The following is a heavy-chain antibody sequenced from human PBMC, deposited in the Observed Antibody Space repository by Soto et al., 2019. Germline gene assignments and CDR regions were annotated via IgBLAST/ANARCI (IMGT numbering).Heavy chain of an antibody. CDR1: GGTFSSYA. J-gene: IGHJ2*01. V-gene: IGHV1-69*01. CDR2: IIPIFGTA. Sequence: QVQLVQSGAEVKKPGSSVKVSCRASGGTFSSYAISWVRQAPGQGLEWMGGIIPIFGTANYAQKFQGRVTITADESTSTAYMELSSLRSEDTAVYYCASSRYHYDRYWYFDLWGRGTLVTVSS. D-gene: IGHD3-22*01. CDR3: ASSRYHYDRYWYFDL.